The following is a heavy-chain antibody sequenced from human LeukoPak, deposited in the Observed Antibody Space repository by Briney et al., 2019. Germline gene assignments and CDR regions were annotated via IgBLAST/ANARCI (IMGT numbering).Heavy chain of an antibody. J-gene: IGHJ4*02. CDR3: ARDDILTGYYDY. CDR1: GFTLDDYA. D-gene: IGHD3-9*01. Sequence: GRSLRLSCAASGFTLDDYAMHWVRQAPGKGLEWVSGISWNSDYIDYADSVKGRFTISRDNAKNSLFLQMNSLRAEDTALYYCARDDILTGYYDYWGQGTLVTVSS. V-gene: IGHV3-9*01. CDR2: ISWNSDYI.